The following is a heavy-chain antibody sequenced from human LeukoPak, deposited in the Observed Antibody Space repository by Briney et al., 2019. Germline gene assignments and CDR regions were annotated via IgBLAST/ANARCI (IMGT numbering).Heavy chain of an antibody. CDR3: ARDLVVVVPAAHRIKDWYFDL. CDR2: INHSGST. D-gene: IGHD2-2*01. CDR1: GGSFSGYY. V-gene: IGHV4-34*01. J-gene: IGHJ2*01. Sequence: SETLSLTCAVYGGSFSGYYWSWIRQPPGKGLEWIGEINHSGSTNYNPSLKSRVTISVDTSKNQFSLKLSSVTAADTAVYYCARDLVVVVPAAHRIKDWYFDLWGRGTLVTVSS.